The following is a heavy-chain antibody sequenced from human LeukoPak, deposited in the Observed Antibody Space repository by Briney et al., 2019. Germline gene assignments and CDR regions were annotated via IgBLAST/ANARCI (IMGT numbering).Heavy chain of an antibody. D-gene: IGHD4-11*01. J-gene: IGHJ4*02. Sequence: ASVKVSCKTPGYTFTDYYIHWVRQAPGQGLEWMGWINPNSGETNSAQKFQGRVTMTGDTSISTAYMELRRVTSDDTAVYYRARDRDYSNTERGFDYWGQGTLVTVSS. V-gene: IGHV1-2*02. CDR2: INPNSGET. CDR3: ARDRDYSNTERGFDY. CDR1: GYTFTDYY.